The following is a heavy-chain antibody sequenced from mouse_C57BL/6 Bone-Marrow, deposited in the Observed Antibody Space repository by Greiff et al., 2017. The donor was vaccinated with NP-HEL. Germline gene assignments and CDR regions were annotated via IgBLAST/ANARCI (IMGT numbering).Heavy chain of an antibody. Sequence: EVKLVESGGDLVKPGGSLKLSCAASGFTFSSYGMSWVRQTPDKRLAWVANLSSGGSYTYYPDNVKGRFTMSRDNAKNTLYMQMSSLKSEDTAMYYGARHDYYGSHFDYWGQGTTLTVSS. J-gene: IGHJ2*01. CDR3: ARHDYYGSHFDY. V-gene: IGHV5-6*02. D-gene: IGHD1-1*01. CDR2: LSSGGSYT. CDR1: GFTFSSYG.